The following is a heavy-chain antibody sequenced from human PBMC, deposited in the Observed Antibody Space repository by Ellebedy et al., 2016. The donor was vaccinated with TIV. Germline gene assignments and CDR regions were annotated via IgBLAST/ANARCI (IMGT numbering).Heavy chain of an antibody. CDR2: INQGGSER. CDR1: GFSFRSYW. CDR3: ATDGSYGDYLSPAHAFEI. V-gene: IGHV3-7*01. D-gene: IGHD4-17*01. Sequence: GESLKISCAASGFSFRSYWMSWLRQAPGKGLEWVANINQGGSERHYVDSVKGRFTISRDNAKNSLYLEMNSLRAEDTAVYYCATDGSYGDYLSPAHAFEIWGQGTMVAVSS. J-gene: IGHJ3*02.